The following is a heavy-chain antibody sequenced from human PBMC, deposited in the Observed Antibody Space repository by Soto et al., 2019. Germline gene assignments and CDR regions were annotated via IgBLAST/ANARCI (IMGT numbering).Heavy chain of an antibody. CDR3: ARRYCISTSCHYYGMDV. CDR1: GGTFSTHT. V-gene: IGHV1-69*12. D-gene: IGHD2-2*01. Sequence: QVQLVQSGAEVKKPGSSVKVSCKASGGTFSTHTINWVRQAPGQGLEWMGGIIPMFGTANYAQKFRGRVTITADESTSTAYMELSSLRSEDTAVYYCARRYCISTSCHYYGMDVWGQGTTVTVSS. CDR2: IIPMFGTA. J-gene: IGHJ6*02.